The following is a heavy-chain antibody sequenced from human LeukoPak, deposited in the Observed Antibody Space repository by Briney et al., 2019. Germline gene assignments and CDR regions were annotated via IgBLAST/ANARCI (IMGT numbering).Heavy chain of an antibody. CDR3: ARIRYDSSGYYTFDH. D-gene: IGHD3-22*01. CDR2: IYPRDSDT. J-gene: IGHJ4*02. Sequence: GESLKISCKGSGYSFTNYWIGWVRQMPGKGLAWMGIIYPRDSDTRHSPSFQGQVTISVDKSISTAYLQWSSLKASDTAMYYCARIRYDSSGYYTFDHWGQGTLVTVSS. CDR1: GYSFTNYW. V-gene: IGHV5-51*01.